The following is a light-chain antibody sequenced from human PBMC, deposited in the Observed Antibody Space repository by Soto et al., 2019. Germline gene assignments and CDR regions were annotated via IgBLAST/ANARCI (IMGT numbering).Light chain of an antibody. Sequence: QSVLTQPASVSGSPGQSITLSCTGTSSDVGAYNSVSWCQQHPGKAPKLIIYDVSTRPSGVSNRFSGSKSGNTASLTISGLQAEDEADYYCSSPTTSTTRVFGTGTKLTVL. V-gene: IGLV2-14*03. CDR2: DVS. CDR1: SSDVGAYNS. CDR3: SSPTTSTTRV. J-gene: IGLJ1*01.